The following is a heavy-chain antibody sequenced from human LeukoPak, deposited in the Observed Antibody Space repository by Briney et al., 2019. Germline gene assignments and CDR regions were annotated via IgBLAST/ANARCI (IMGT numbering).Heavy chain of an antibody. CDR3: ARMTYYYGSGSPAAGGFDY. J-gene: IGHJ4*02. V-gene: IGHV3-53*01. CDR2: IYSGGNT. Sequence: SGGSLRLSCAASGFTVSSNCMTWVRQAPGKGLEWVSVIYSGGNTYYADSVKGRFTISRDNSKNTLYLQMNSLRAEDTAVYYCARMTYYYGSGSPAAGGFDYWSQGTLVTVSS. D-gene: IGHD3-10*01. CDR1: GFTVSSNC.